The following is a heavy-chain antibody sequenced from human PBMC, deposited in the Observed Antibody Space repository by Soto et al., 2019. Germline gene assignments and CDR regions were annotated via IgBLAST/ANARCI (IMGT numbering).Heavy chain of an antibody. CDR3: VRDQKYFRVNGNWFDS. J-gene: IGHJ5*01. Sequence: DSVKVSCKASGYTSADFGISWVRQAPGQGPEWMGWVSGNNGASNPAPKVQGRITMTLDTSTGVSYMALRSLRSDDTAIYYCVRDQKYFRVNGNWFDSRGQGTPVPV. CDR1: GYTSADFG. D-gene: IGHD2-2*01. CDR2: VSGNNGAS. V-gene: IGHV1-18*04.